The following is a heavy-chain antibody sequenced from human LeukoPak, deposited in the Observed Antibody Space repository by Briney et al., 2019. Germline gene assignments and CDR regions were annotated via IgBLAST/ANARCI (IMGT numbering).Heavy chain of an antibody. J-gene: IGHJ3*02. Sequence: GASVKVSCKASGGTFSSYAISWVRQAPGQGLEWMGCINPNSGGTNYAQRFQGRVTMTRDTSISTAYMELSRLRSDDSAVYYCARYFYDSSGSSSDAYDIWGQGTMVTVSS. D-gene: IGHD3-22*01. CDR1: GGTFSSYA. CDR3: ARYFYDSSGSSSDAYDI. CDR2: INPNSGGT. V-gene: IGHV1-2*02.